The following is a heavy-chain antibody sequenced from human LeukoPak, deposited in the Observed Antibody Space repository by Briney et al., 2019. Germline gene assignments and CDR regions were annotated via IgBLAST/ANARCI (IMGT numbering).Heavy chain of an antibody. CDR2: IYYSDST. V-gene: IGHV4-59*01. J-gene: IGHJ6*03. D-gene: IGHD2-15*01. CDR1: DDSITMYY. CDR3: ARFPGSAEYRHYYYMDV. Sequence: NTSETLSLTCSVSDDSITMYYWTWIRQPPGKGLECIGYIYYSDSTNYNPSLKSRVTVSVDTSKNQFSLKLSSVTAVDTAVYYCARFPGSAEYRHYYYMDVWGKGTTVTVSS.